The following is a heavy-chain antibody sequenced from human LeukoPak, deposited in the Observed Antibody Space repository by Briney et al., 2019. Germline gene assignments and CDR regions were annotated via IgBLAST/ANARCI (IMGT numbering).Heavy chain of an antibody. CDR3: ARVRADYQFGPFDY. V-gene: IGHV3-74*01. Sequence: GGSLRLSCAASGFTFSSYWMHWVRQAPGKGPVWVSRINSDGSSTSYADSVKGRFTISRDNAKNTLYLQMNSLRAEDTAVYYCARVRADYQFGPFDYRGQGTLVTVFS. J-gene: IGHJ4*02. D-gene: IGHD4-11*01. CDR2: INSDGSST. CDR1: GFTFSSYW.